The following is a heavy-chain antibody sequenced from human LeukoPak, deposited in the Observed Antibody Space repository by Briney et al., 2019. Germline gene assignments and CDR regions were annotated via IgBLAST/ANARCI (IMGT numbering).Heavy chain of an antibody. CDR3: AKEGDSSGHCGVFDI. J-gene: IGHJ3*02. D-gene: IGHD3-22*01. Sequence: GGSLRLSCAASGVTLSSYAMSWARQAPGKGLEWVTGISHDGSDTHYADSMKGRFSISRDNSKNTLFLQMNSLRAEDTAVYYCAKEGDSSGHCGVFDIWGQGTIVTVSS. CDR2: ISHDGSDT. V-gene: IGHV3-30*04. CDR1: GVTLSSYA.